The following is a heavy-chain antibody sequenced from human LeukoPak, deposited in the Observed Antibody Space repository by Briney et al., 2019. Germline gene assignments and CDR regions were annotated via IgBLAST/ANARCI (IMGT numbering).Heavy chain of an antibody. J-gene: IGHJ4*02. CDR1: GYSFTSYW. CDR3: ARLRSSGWYYGFDY. V-gene: IGHV5-51*01. CDR2: IHPGDSET. Sequence: GESLKISCKGSGYSFTSYWIGWVRQMPGKGLEWTGIIHPGDSETRYSPSFQGQVTISVDKSISTAYLQWSSLKASDTAMYYCARLRSSGWYYGFDYWGQGTLVTVSS. D-gene: IGHD6-19*01.